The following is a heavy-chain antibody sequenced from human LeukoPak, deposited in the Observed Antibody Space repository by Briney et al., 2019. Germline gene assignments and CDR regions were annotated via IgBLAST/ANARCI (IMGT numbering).Heavy chain of an antibody. J-gene: IGHJ4*02. Sequence: GGSLRLSCAASGFTFSSYGMHWVRQAPGKGLEWVAVISYDGSNKYYADSVKGRFTISRDNSKNTLYLQMNSLRAEDTAVYYCSRDLLRGYSYGSLGYWGQGTLLTVSS. V-gene: IGHV3-30*03. CDR1: GFTFSSYG. CDR3: SRDLLRGYSYGSLGY. CDR2: ISYDGSNK. D-gene: IGHD5-18*01.